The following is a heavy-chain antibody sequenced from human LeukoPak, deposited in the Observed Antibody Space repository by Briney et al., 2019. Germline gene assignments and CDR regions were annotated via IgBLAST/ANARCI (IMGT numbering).Heavy chain of an antibody. D-gene: IGHD6-19*01. J-gene: IGHJ4*02. CDR1: GFTFSSFA. CDR2: ISGGGITT. Sequence: HPGGSLRLSCAASGFTFSSFAMSWVRQAPGKGLEWDSTISGGGITTYYADSAKGRFTISRDNSKNTLYLQMNSLTAEDTAVYYCPRQSYASGWNPFDYWGQGILVTVSS. CDR3: PRQSYASGWNPFDY. V-gene: IGHV3-23*01.